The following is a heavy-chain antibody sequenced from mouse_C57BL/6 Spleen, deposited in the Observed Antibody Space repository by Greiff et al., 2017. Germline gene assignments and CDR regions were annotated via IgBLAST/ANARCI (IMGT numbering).Heavy chain of an antibody. J-gene: IGHJ2*01. CDR2: ISDGGSYT. D-gene: IGHD2-4*01. V-gene: IGHV5-4*01. Sequence: EVQGVESGGGLVKPGGSLKLSCAASGFTFSSYAMSWVRQTPEKRLEWVATISDGGSYTYYPDNVKGRFTISRDNAKNNLYLQMSHLKSEDTAMYYCARGGAYDYDCDYWGQGTTLTVSS. CDR3: ARGGAYDYDCDY. CDR1: GFTFSSYA.